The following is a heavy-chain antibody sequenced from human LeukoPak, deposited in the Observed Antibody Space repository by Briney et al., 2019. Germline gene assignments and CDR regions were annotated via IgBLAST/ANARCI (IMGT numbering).Heavy chain of an antibody. CDR1: GYTFTSYG. J-gene: IGHJ6*03. CDR3: ARDIRYFDWSGGADYYYYMDV. D-gene: IGHD3-9*01. Sequence: GASVKVFCKASGYTFTSYGISWVRQAPGQGLEWMGWISTYNGNSNYAQKLQGRVTMTTDTSTSTAYMELRSLRSDDTAVYYCARDIRYFDWSGGADYYYYMDVWGKGTTVTVSS. V-gene: IGHV1-18*01. CDR2: ISTYNGNS.